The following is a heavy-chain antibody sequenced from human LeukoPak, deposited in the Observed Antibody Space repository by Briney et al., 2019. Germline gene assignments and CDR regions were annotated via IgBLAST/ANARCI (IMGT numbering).Heavy chain of an antibody. CDR2: ISGDGGST. V-gene: IGHV3-43*02. CDR3: AKPHEYSYGIAFDY. D-gene: IGHD5-18*01. Sequence: PGGSLRLSCAASGFTFDDYAMHWVRQAPGKGLEWVSLISGDGGSTYYADSVKGRFTISRDNSKNSLYLQMNSVRTEDTALYYCAKPHEYSYGIAFDYWGRGTLVTVSS. CDR1: GFTFDDYA. J-gene: IGHJ4*02.